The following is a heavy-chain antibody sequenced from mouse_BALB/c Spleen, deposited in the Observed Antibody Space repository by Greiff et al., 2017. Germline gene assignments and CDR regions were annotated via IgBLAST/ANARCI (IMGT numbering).Heavy chain of an antibody. D-gene: IGHD1-1*01. J-gene: IGHJ1*01. Sequence: QVQLQQPGAELVKPGASVKLSCKASGYTFTSYWMHWVKQRPGQGLEWIGEINPSNGRTNYNEKFKSKATLTVDKSSSTAYMQLSSLTSEDSAVYYCARGAYYYGSSRYFDVWGAGTTVTVSS. CDR2: INPSNGRT. CDR3: ARGAYYYGSSRYFDV. CDR1: GYTFTSYW. V-gene: IGHV1S81*02.